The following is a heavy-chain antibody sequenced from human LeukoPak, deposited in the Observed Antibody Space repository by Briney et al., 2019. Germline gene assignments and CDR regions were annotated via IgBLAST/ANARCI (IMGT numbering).Heavy chain of an antibody. J-gene: IGHJ4*02. CDR3: VRDSSWFDY. CDR2: INWNGGTT. CDR1: GFTFDDYG. D-gene: IGHD6-13*01. V-gene: IGHV3-20*04. Sequence: GGSLRLSCAASGFTFDDYGMSWVRQAPGKGLEWVSAINWNGGTTGYADSVKGRFTISRDNSKNTLYLQMNSLRAEDTAVYYCVRDSSWFDYWGQGTLVTVSS.